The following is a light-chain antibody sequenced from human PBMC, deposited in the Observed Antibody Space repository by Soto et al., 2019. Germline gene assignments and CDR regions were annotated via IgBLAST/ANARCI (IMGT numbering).Light chain of an antibody. CDR3: QSYDSRLSGVV. CDR1: SSNIGAGYD. J-gene: IGLJ2*01. Sequence: QSVLTQPPSVSGAPGRRVTISCTGNSSNIGAGYDVHWYQQLPGTAPKLLIYGNSNRPSGVPDRFSGSKSGTSASLAITGLQAEDEADYYCQSYDSRLSGVVFGGGTKVTVL. V-gene: IGLV1-40*01. CDR2: GNS.